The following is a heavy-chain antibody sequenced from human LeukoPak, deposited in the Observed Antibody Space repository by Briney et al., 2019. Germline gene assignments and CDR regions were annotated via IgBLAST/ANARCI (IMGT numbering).Heavy chain of an antibody. CDR3: ARHTTIFGVAIIDI. J-gene: IGHJ3*02. Sequence: ASVKVSCKASGYTFTDYYMHWLRQAPGQGLEWMGWMDPNSGGTNYAQKFQGRVTMTRDTSISTAYMDLSSLRSDDTAVYYCARHTTIFGVAIIDIWGQGTMVTVSS. CDR2: MDPNSGGT. D-gene: IGHD3-3*01. CDR1: GYTFTDYY. V-gene: IGHV1-2*02.